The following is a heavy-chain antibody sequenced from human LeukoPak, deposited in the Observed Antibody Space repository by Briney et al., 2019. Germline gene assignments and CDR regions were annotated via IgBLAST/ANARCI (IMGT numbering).Heavy chain of an antibody. Sequence: QPGRSLRLSCAASGFTFSSYAMHWVRQAPGKGLEYVSAISSNGGSTYYANSVKGRFTISRDNSKNTLYLQMGSLRAEDMAVYYCARVSSSWNPDDAFDIWGQGTMVTVSS. D-gene: IGHD6-13*01. V-gene: IGHV3-64*01. CDR1: GFTFSSYA. CDR2: ISSNGGST. CDR3: ARVSSSWNPDDAFDI. J-gene: IGHJ3*02.